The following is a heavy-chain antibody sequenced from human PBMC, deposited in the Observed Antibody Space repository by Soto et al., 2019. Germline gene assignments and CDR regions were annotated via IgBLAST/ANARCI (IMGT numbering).Heavy chain of an antibody. CDR3: AREPPSTTAAGRESLGN. CDR2: IDAGDGST. V-gene: IGHV1-46*01. D-gene: IGHD6-13*01. Sequence: QVHLVQSGAEVKKPGASVKVSCKASGYTFISNFVHWLRQAPGQGLEWMGMIDAGDGSTIYTQKFQDRVTLTRDTSTSTVYMEMSSLRSDDTAVYYCAREPPSTTAAGRESLGNWCQGTLVTVSS. CDR1: GYTFISNF. J-gene: IGHJ4*02.